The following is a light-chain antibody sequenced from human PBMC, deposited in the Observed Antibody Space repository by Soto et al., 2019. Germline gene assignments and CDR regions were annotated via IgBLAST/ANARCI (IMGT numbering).Light chain of an antibody. V-gene: IGKV3-20*01. Sequence: EIVLTQSPGTLSLSPGERATLSCRASQSVSSSYLAWYQQKPGQAPRLLIYGATSRATGIPDRFSGSGSGIHFTLTISRLEPEDFGVYYCQQYGSSQFTFGAGTKVDIK. CDR2: GAT. CDR3: QQYGSSQFT. J-gene: IGKJ3*01. CDR1: QSVSSSY.